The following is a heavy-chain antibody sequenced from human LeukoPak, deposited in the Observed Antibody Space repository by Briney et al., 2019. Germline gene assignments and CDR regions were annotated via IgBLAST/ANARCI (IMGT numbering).Heavy chain of an antibody. V-gene: IGHV1-8*01. Sequence: ASVKVSCKASGYTFTSYDINWVRQATGQGLEWMGWMNPNSGNTGYAQKFQGRVTMTRNTSISTAYMELSSLRSEDTAVYYCARKVRSDFWSGYSPLFDYWGQGTLVTVSS. CDR1: GYTFTSYD. CDR3: ARKVRSDFWSGYSPLFDY. D-gene: IGHD3-3*01. CDR2: MNPNSGNT. J-gene: IGHJ4*02.